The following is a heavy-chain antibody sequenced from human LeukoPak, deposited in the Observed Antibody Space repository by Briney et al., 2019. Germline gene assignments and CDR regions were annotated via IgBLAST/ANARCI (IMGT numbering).Heavy chain of an antibody. V-gene: IGHV4-61*02. Sequence: SQTLSLTCTVSGGSISSGSYYWSWIRQPAGKGLEWIGRIYTSGSTNYNPSLKSRVTISVDTSKNQFSLKLSSVTAADTAVYYCARERPWIQLWPSFDYWGQGTLVTVSS. CDR3: ARERPWIQLWPSFDY. D-gene: IGHD5-18*01. J-gene: IGHJ4*02. CDR2: IYTSGST. CDR1: GGSISSGSYY.